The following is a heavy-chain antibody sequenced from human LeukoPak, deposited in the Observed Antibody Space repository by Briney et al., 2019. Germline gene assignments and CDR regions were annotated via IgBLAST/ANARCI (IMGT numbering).Heavy chain of an antibody. CDR3: ARAHSSSSTFDL. CDR1: GFTFSDYG. Sequence: GSLGLSCAASGFTFSDYGIHWVRQAPGQGLEWVALIWYDGSKKYYADSVKGRFTTSRDNTKNTLYLQLNSLRADDTAVYYCARAHSSSSTFDLWGQGTLVTVSS. D-gene: IGHD6-6*01. V-gene: IGHV3-33*01. J-gene: IGHJ4*02. CDR2: IWYDGSKK.